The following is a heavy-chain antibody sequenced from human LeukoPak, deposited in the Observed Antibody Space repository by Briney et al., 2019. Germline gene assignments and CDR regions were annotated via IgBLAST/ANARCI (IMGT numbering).Heavy chain of an antibody. Sequence: GGSLRLSCAASGFTFSSYGMHWVRQAPGKGLEWVAVIWYDGSNKYYADSVKGRFTISRDNSKNTLHLQMNSLRAEDTAVYYCARDGIAAAGTMDYWGQGTLVTVSS. J-gene: IGHJ4*02. CDR3: ARDGIAAAGTMDY. V-gene: IGHV3-33*01. CDR1: GFTFSSYG. CDR2: IWYDGSNK. D-gene: IGHD6-13*01.